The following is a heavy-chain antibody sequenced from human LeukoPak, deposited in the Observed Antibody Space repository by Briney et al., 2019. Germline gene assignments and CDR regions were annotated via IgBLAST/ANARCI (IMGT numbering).Heavy chain of an antibody. CDR3: ARDMRVVVVPADYYYYGMDV. Sequence: GGSLRLSCAASGFTFSSYWMSWVRQAPGKGLEWVANVKQVGSEKYYVDSVKGRFTISRDNAKNSLYLQMNSLRAEDTAVYYCARDMRVVVVPADYYYYGMDVWGQGTTVTVSS. CDR2: VKQVGSEK. CDR1: GFTFSSYW. V-gene: IGHV3-7*01. J-gene: IGHJ6*02. D-gene: IGHD2-2*01.